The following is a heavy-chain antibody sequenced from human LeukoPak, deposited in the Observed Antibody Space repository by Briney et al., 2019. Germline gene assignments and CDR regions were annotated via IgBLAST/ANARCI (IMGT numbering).Heavy chain of an antibody. CDR1: GCTFSSYA. J-gene: IGHJ4*02. CDR2: IIPIFGTA. CDR3: ARAGVDYYGSGSYYNLYYFDY. V-gene: IGHV1-69*13. D-gene: IGHD3-10*01. Sequence: ASVKVSCKASGCTFSSYAISWVRQAPGQGLEWMGGIIPIFGTANYAQKFRGRVTITADESTSTAYMELSGLRSEDTAVYYCARAGVDYYGSGSYYNLYYFDYWGQGTLVTVSS.